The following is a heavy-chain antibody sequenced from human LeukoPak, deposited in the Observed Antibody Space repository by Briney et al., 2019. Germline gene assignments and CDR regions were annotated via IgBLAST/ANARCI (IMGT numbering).Heavy chain of an antibody. D-gene: IGHD3-10*01. CDR1: GYTFTSYY. Sequence: ASVKVSCKASGYTFTSYYMHWLRQAPGQGLEWMGIIDPSGGSTSYAQKFQGRVTMTRDTSTSTACMELSRLRSEDTAVYYCARGGGGYYGFAYWGQGTLVTVSS. J-gene: IGHJ4*02. V-gene: IGHV1-46*01. CDR2: IDPSGGST. CDR3: ARGGGGYYGFAY.